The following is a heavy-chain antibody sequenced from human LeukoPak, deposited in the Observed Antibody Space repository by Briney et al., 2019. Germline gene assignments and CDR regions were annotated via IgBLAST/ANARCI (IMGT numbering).Heavy chain of an antibody. D-gene: IGHD3-10*01. Sequence: GGSLRLSCAASGFTFSSYAMSWVRQAPGKGLEWVSAISGSGGSTYYADSVKGRFTISRDNSKNTLYLQMNSLRAEDTAVYYCAKGRMVRGVPYYFDYWGQGTLVTVSS. J-gene: IGHJ4*02. CDR3: AKGRMVRGVPYYFDY. CDR2: ISGSGGST. V-gene: IGHV3-23*01. CDR1: GFTFSSYA.